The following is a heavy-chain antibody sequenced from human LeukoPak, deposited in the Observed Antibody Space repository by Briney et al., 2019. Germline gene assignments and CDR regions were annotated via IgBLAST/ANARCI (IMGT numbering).Heavy chain of an antibody. V-gene: IGHV1-2*02. CDR1: GYTFTGYY. J-gene: IGHJ4*02. CDR2: INPNSGGT. Sequence: GASVKVSCKASGYTFTGYYMHWVRQAPGQGLEWMGWINPNSGGTNYAQKFQGRVTMTRDTSISTAYMELSRLRSDDTAVYYCARPRRDGRGVSFDYWGQGTLVTVSS. D-gene: IGHD5-24*01. CDR3: ARPRRDGRGVSFDY.